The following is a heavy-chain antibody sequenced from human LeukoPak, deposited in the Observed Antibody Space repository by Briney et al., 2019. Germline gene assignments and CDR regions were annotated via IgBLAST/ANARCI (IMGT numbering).Heavy chain of an antibody. Sequence: GGSLRLSCAASGFTFSSYGMHWVRQAPGKGLEWVAVISYDGSNKYYADSVKGRFTISRDNSKNTLYLQMNSLRAEDTAVYYCAKSYSGYDLGYAAFDIWGQGTMVTVSS. CDR3: AKSYSGYDLGYAAFDI. CDR1: GFTFSSYG. J-gene: IGHJ3*02. D-gene: IGHD5-12*01. V-gene: IGHV3-30*18. CDR2: ISYDGSNK.